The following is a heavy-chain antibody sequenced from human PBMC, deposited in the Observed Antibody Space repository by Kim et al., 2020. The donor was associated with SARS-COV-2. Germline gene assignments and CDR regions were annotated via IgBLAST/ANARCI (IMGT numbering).Heavy chain of an antibody. CDR3: ARTFDYYDSSGYYPYYFDY. V-gene: IGHV3-48*02. CDR2: ISSSSSTI. D-gene: IGHD3-22*01. CDR1: GFTFSSYS. Sequence: GGSLRLSCAASGFTFSSYSMNWVRQAPGKGLEWVSYISSSSSTIYYADSVKGRFTISRDNAKNSLYLQMNSLRDEDTAVYYCARTFDYYDSSGYYPYYFDYWGQGTLVTVSS. J-gene: IGHJ4*02.